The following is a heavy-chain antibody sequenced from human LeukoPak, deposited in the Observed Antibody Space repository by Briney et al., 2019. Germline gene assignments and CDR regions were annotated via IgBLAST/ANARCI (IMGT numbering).Heavy chain of an antibody. CDR3: VRGTPTPGMDY. D-gene: IGHD3-10*01. Sequence: VASVKVSCKASGYPFSAHFLNWVRQAPGQGLEWMGNIDTTTGNPRYAQDFTGRFVFSLDTSVSTAYLQITSLKADGTAAYYCVRGTPTPGMDYWGQGTQVTVSS. V-gene: IGHV7-4-1*02. CDR1: GYPFSAHF. CDR2: IDTTTGNP. J-gene: IGHJ4*02.